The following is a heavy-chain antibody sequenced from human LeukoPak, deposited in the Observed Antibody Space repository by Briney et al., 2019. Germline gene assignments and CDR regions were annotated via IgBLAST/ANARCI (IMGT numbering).Heavy chain of an antibody. CDR2: IWYDGSNK. V-gene: IGHV3-33*06. Sequence: GGSLRLSCAASGFTFSTYGMHWVRQAPGKGLEWVAVIWYDGSNKYYADSVKGRFTISRDNSKNTLYLLMNSLRAEDTAVYYCAKANGGNNARFDYWGQGTLVTVSS. D-gene: IGHD4-23*01. J-gene: IGHJ4*02. CDR3: AKANGGNNARFDY. CDR1: GFTFSTYG.